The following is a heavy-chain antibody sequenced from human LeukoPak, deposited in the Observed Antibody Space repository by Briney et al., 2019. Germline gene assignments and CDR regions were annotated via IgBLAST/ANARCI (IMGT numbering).Heavy chain of an antibody. CDR2: IKQDAGEI. D-gene: IGHD6-13*01. CDR1: GFTLSDYW. V-gene: IGHV3-7*01. Sequence: GGSLRLSCVASGFTLSDYWMSWVRQLPGKGLEWVANIKQDAGEIRYVDSVKGRFTISRDNAKNSVYLQMNSLRAEDTGLYYCARLGSSWDFFAFWGQGTLVTVS. J-gene: IGHJ1*01. CDR3: ARLGSSWDFFAF.